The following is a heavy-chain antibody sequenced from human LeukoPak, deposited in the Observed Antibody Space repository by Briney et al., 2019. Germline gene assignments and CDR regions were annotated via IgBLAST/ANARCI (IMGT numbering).Heavy chain of an antibody. CDR3: SSFGDSTSLFDY. V-gene: IGHV3-73*01. CDR2: IRSKANSYAT. D-gene: IGHD3-22*01. Sequence: VGSLKLSCVASGFTFSDSAIHWVRQASGKGLEWVGRIRSKANSYATAYVASVKGRFTISRDDSKNTAYLQMNSLQTEDTAVYYCSSFGDSTSLFDYWGQGTLVTVSS. CDR1: GFTFSDSA. J-gene: IGHJ4*02.